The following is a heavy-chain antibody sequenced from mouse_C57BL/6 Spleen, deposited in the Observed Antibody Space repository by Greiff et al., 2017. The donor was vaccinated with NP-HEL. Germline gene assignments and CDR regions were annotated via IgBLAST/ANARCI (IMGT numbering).Heavy chain of an antibody. CDR3: ARSNPAAPYAMDY. J-gene: IGHJ4*01. CDR2: IYPGDGDT. V-gene: IGHV1-82*01. Sequence: QVQLQQSGPELVKPGASVKISCKASGYAFSSSWMNWVKQRPGKGLEWIGRIYPGDGDTNYNGKFKGKATLTADKSSSTTYLQISSLTSEDSAVYFCARSNPAAPYAMDYWGQRTSVTVSS. CDR1: GYAFSSSW.